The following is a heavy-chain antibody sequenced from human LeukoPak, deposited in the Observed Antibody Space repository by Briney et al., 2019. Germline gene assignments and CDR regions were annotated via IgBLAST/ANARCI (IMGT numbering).Heavy chain of an antibody. Sequence: GGSLRLSCAASGCTFNTYAMAWVRQAPGKGLEWVSSITGNGVSTYYADSVKGRFTISRDNSKSTLYLQMNSLRGDDTAVYHCARDSGSYLQPTDYWGQGTLVTVSS. CDR2: ITGNGVST. CDR3: ARDSGSYLQPTDY. D-gene: IGHD1-26*01. CDR1: GCTFNTYA. J-gene: IGHJ4*02. V-gene: IGHV3-23*01.